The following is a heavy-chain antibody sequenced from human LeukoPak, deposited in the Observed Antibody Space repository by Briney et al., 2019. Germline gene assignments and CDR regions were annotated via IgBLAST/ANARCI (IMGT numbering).Heavy chain of an antibody. CDR3: ARDPYGSGSYSASVFDY. D-gene: IGHD3-10*01. V-gene: IGHV3-43*02. Sequence: GSLRLSCAASGFTFDDYAMHWVRQAPGKGLEWVSLISGDGGSTYYADSVKGRFTISRDNSKNSLYLQMNSLRTEDTALYYCARDPYGSGSYSASVFDYWGQGTLVTVSS. J-gene: IGHJ4*02. CDR2: ISGDGGST. CDR1: GFTFDDYA.